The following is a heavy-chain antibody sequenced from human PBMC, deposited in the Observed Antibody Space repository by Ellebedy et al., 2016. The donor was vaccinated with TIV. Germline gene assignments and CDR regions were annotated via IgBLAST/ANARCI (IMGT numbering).Heavy chain of an antibody. D-gene: IGHD4-11*01. V-gene: IGHV4-38-2*01. CDR1: GFSVTKNY. Sequence: GSLRLSCAASGFSVTKNYMNWVRQAPGKGLEWIGTVYHNGGTYHNPSLQSRVTMSADTSKNQFFLKLSSVTAADTSIYFCVRHSTPGDYLIFDHWGQGTLVTVSS. CDR3: VRHSTPGDYLIFDH. CDR2: VYHNGGT. J-gene: IGHJ4*02.